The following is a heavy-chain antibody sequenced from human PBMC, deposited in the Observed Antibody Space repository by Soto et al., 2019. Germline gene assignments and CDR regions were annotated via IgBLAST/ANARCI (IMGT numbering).Heavy chain of an antibody. Sequence: PSETLSLPCAVSGDSITSRCSSWAWIRQPPGKGLEWLGYIYHSGSTFYNPSLRSRVTISVDRSKNQFSLKVNSVTAADTAMYYCARAGAKGISEWHNWFDPCGRGTRFTVCS. D-gene: IGHD3-3*01. J-gene: IGHJ5*02. CDR2: IYHSGST. CDR3: ARAGAKGISEWHNWFDP. V-gene: IGHV4-30-2*01. CDR1: GDSITSRCSS.